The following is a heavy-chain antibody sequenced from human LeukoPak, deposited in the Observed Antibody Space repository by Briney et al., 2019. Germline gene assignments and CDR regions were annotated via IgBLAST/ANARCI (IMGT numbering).Heavy chain of an antibody. Sequence: SETLSLTCAVYGGSFSSYYWSWIRQPPGKGLEWIGEINHSGSTNYNPSLKSRVTISVDTSKNQFSLKLSSVTAADTAVYYCARGGERESVVVPAAMPVDYWGQGTLVTVSS. D-gene: IGHD2-2*01. CDR3: ARGGERESVVVPAAMPVDY. CDR2: INHSGST. J-gene: IGHJ4*02. CDR1: GGSFSSYY. V-gene: IGHV4-34*01.